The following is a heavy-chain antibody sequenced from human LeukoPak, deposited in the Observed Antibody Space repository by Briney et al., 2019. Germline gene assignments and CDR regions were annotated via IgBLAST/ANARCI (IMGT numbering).Heavy chain of an antibody. D-gene: IGHD5-18*01. J-gene: IGHJ6*03. CDR1: GGSISSYS. Sequence: PSETLSLTCSVSGGSISSYSWSWIRQPAGKGLDWIGRIYSSGSTNYNPSLKSRVTISVDTSKNQFSLKLSSVTAADTAVYYCARGRGYVDTAMVTYYYYMDVWGKGTTVTVSS. CDR2: IYSSGST. V-gene: IGHV4-4*07. CDR3: ARGRGYVDTAMVTYYYYMDV.